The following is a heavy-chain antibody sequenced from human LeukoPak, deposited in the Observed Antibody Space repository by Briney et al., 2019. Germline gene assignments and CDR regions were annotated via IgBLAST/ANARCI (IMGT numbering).Heavy chain of an antibody. CDR3: ARDGGGWTYFDY. CDR1: GFTLSDHE. D-gene: IGHD6-19*01. CDR2: TRNKVNSYTT. Sequence: GGSLRLSCAASGFTLSDHEMDWVRQAPGKGLEWVGRTRNKVNSYTTEYAASVKGRFTISRDDSKNSLYLQMNSLKTEDTAVYYCARDGGGWTYFDYWGQGTPVTVSS. J-gene: IGHJ4*02. V-gene: IGHV3-72*01.